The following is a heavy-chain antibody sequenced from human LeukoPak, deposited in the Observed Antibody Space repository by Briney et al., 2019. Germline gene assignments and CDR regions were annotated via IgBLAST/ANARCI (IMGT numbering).Heavy chain of an antibody. J-gene: IGHJ1*01. D-gene: IGHD2-2*01. V-gene: IGHV1-18*01. CDR3: ARDGYQPLDVTYFQH. CDR1: GYTFTSYG. Sequence: GASVKVSCKASGYTFTSYGVSWLRQAPGQGLEWMGWISAYNGNTNYAQKVQGRVTMTTDTSTSTAYMELRSLRSDDTAVYYCARDGYQPLDVTYFQHWGQGTLVTVSS. CDR2: ISAYNGNT.